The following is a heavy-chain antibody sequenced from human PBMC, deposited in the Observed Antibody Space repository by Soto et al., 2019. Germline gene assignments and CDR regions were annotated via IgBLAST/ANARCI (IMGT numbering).Heavy chain of an antibody. CDR3: ARDQIGAAGTLATYNWFDP. CDR2: IYYSGTT. V-gene: IGHV4-31*03. Sequence: QVQLQESGPGLVEPSQTLSLTSTVSGGSISSGGYYWSWIRQHPGKGLEWIGYIYYSGTTYYNPSLKRRVTLSVDTSKNHWSLKLSSVPAADTAVYYCARDQIGAAGTLATYNWFDPWGQGTLVAVSS. J-gene: IGHJ5*02. D-gene: IGHD6-13*01. CDR1: GGSISSGGYY.